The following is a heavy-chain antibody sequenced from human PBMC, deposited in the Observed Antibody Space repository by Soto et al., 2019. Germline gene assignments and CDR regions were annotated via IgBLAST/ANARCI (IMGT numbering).Heavy chain of an antibody. CDR1: GFTFSRVS. Sequence: GGSLILSCEAAGFTFSRVSMNWGRQVPGKGLEWGSSISSGSSDTWYADSVKGRFIISRDNAQNALFLQMNTLRPEDTAMYYCARVAYWGPGTQVTVSS. CDR3: ARVAY. V-gene: IGHV3-21*01. J-gene: IGHJ4*02. CDR2: ISSGSSDT.